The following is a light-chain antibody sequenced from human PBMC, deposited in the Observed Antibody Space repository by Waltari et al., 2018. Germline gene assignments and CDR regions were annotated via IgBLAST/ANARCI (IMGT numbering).Light chain of an antibody. CDR3: QHYGGSPKYT. J-gene: IGKJ2*01. CDR1: QSVNNNY. V-gene: IGKV3-20*01. CDR2: SIS. Sequence: EIVLTQSPGTLSLSPGERATLSCRASQSVNNNYLAWYQAKPGQAPRLLIYSISLRATGVPDRFSGGGSGTDFTLTISRLEPEDFAVYYCQHYGGSPKYTFGQGTKLEIK.